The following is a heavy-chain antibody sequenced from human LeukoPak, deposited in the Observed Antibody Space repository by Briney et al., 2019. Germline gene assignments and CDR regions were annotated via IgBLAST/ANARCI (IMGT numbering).Heavy chain of an antibody. J-gene: IGHJ5*02. Sequence: GGSLRLSCAASGFTVSSNYMSWVRQGPGKGLEWVSFSYSGGSTYYADSVNGRFTISRDNPKNTLYLQLSSMRAEDTVVYYCAEGEYSYATDQWGQGTLVTVSS. CDR2: SYSGGST. D-gene: IGHD5-18*01. CDR1: GFTVSSNY. CDR3: AEGEYSYATDQ. V-gene: IGHV3-66*01.